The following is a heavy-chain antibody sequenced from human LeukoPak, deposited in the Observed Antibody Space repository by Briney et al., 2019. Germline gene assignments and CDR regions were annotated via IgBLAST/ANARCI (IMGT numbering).Heavy chain of an antibody. CDR2: INPNSGGT. V-gene: IGHV1-2*02. Sequence: ASVKVSCKASGYTFTGYYMHWVRQAPGQGLEWMGWINPNSGGTNYAQKFQGRVTMTRDTSISTAYMELSRLRSDDTAVYYCANWGHSNYYGSGGAEAFDIWGQGTMVTVSS. CDR1: GYTFTGYY. J-gene: IGHJ3*02. CDR3: ANWGHSNYYGSGGAEAFDI. D-gene: IGHD3-10*01.